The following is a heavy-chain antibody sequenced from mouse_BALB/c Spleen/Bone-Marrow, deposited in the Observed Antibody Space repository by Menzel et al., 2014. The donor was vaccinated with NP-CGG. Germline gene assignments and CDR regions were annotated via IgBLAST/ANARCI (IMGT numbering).Heavy chain of an antibody. D-gene: IGHD1-1*01. CDR3: ARRTTTVVATDY. V-gene: IGHV1S81*02. Sequence: VQGVESGAELVKPGASVELSCKASGYTFTSYWMHWVKQRPGQGLEWIGEINPSNGRTNYNEKFKSKATLTVDKSSSTAYMQLSSLTSEDSAVYYCARRTTTVVATDYWGQGTTLTVSS. CDR1: GYTFTSYW. CDR2: INPSNGRT. J-gene: IGHJ2*01.